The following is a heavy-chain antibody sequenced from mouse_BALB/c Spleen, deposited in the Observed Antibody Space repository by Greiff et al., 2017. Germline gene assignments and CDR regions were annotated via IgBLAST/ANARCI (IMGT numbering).Heavy chain of an antibody. Sequence: EVHLVESGGGLVKPGGSLKLSCAASGFTFSSYAMSWVRQTPEKRLEWVASISSGGSTYYPDSVKGRFTISRDNARNILYLQMSSLRSEDTAMYYCARGRDYGSSYYWYFDVWGAGTTVTVSS. D-gene: IGHD1-1*01. J-gene: IGHJ1*01. CDR3: ARGRDYGSSYYWYFDV. CDR1: GFTFSSYA. CDR2: ISSGGST. V-gene: IGHV5-6-5*01.